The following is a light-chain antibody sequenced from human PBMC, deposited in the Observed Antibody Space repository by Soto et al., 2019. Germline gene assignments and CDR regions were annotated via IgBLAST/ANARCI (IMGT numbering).Light chain of an antibody. CDR2: AVS. V-gene: IGKV1-12*01. CDR1: QPISSW. J-gene: IGKJ2*01. CDR3: QQANSFPFT. Sequence: DIQMTQPPSSVSASVGDRVTITCRASQPISSWVAWYQQKPGKAPDLLIYAVSRLQSGVPSRFSGSGSGTEVSLTISSLQPEDVATYFCQQANSFPFTFGQGTKLEI.